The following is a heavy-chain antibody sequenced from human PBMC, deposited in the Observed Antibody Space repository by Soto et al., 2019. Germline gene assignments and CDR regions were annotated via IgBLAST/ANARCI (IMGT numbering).Heavy chain of an antibody. D-gene: IGHD3-10*01. CDR3: ARGHTYYYGSGSYMDV. CDR2: INHSGST. Sequence: SETLSLTCAVYGGSFSGYYWSWIRQPPGKGLEWIGEINHSGSTNYNPSLKSRVTISVDTSKNQFSLKLSSVTAADTAVYYCARGHTYYYGSGSYMDVWGKGTTVTVSS. CDR1: GGSFSGYY. V-gene: IGHV4-34*01. J-gene: IGHJ6*03.